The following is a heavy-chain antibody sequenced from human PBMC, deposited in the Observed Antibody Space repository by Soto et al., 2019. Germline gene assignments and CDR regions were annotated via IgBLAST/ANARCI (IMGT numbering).Heavy chain of an antibody. Sequence: PGGSLRLSCAASGFTFSSYGMHWVRQAPGKGLEWVAVISYDGSNKYYADTVKGRFTISRDNSKNTLYLQMNSLRAEDTAVYFCAKDPTPDIVVVPAYYGMDVWGQGTTVTVSS. CDR3: AKDPTPDIVVVPAYYGMDV. D-gene: IGHD2-2*01. V-gene: IGHV3-30*18. J-gene: IGHJ6*02. CDR1: GFTFSSYG. CDR2: ISYDGSNK.